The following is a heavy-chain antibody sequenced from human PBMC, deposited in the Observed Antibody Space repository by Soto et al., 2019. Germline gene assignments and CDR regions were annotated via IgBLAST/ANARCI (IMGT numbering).Heavy chain of an antibody. J-gene: IGHJ5*02. CDR2: ISYDGSNK. D-gene: IGHD3-22*01. CDR3: AKDKAGYYYDSSGYFGNWFDP. Sequence: GGSLRLSCAASGFTFSSYGMRWVRQAPGKGLEWVAVISYDGSNKYYADSVKGRFTISRDNSKNTLYLQMNSLRAEDTAVYYCAKDKAGYYYDSSGYFGNWFDPWGQGTLVTVSS. V-gene: IGHV3-30*18. CDR1: GFTFSSYG.